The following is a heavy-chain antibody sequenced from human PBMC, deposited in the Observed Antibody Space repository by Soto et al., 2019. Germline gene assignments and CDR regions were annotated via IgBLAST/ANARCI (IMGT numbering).Heavy chain of an antibody. CDR2: INHSGST. V-gene: IGHV4-34*01. CDR1: GGSFSGYY. CDR3: ARAMVVRGVITHPDMDV. J-gene: IGHJ6*03. Sequence: SETLSLTCAVYGGSFSGYYWSWIHQPPGKGLEWIGEINHSGSTNYNPSLKSRVTISVDTSKNQFSLKLSSVTAADTAVYYCARAMVVRGVITHPDMDVRGKGTTVTGSS. D-gene: IGHD3-10*01.